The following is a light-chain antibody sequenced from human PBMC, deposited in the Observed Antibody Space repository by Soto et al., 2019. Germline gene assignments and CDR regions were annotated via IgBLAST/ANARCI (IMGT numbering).Light chain of an antibody. CDR2: DAS. Sequence: DIQMTQSPSSLSASVGDRVTITCQASQDISNYLNWYQQKPGQAPKLLIYDASNLETGVPSRFSGSGSGTEFTFAISSLQAEDIATYYCQQYDHLPITFGQGTRLDIK. V-gene: IGKV1-33*01. J-gene: IGKJ5*01. CDR1: QDISNY. CDR3: QQYDHLPIT.